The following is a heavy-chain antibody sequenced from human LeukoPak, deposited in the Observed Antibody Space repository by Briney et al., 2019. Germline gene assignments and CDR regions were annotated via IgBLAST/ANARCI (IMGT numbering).Heavy chain of an antibody. CDR2: IVGDTVT. J-gene: IGHJ4*02. CDR3: AKGGEQWLVPNYFDY. D-gene: IGHD6-19*01. Sequence: GGSLRLSCAASGFTFNSYAMSWVRQAPGKGLEWVSAIVGDTVTFYTDSVKGRFTISRDNSKNTLYLQMNSLRAEDTAVYYCAKGGEQWLVPNYFDYWGQGTLVTVSS. V-gene: IGHV3-23*01. CDR1: GFTFNSYA.